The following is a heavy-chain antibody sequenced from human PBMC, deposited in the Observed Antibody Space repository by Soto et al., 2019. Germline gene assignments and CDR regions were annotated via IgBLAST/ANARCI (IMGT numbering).Heavy chain of an antibody. V-gene: IGHV1-18*01. CDR2: ISAYNGNT. CDR1: GYTFTSYG. D-gene: IGHD1-20*01. J-gene: IGHJ5*02. CDR3: ARLRYIPTHHWFDP. Sequence: ASVKVSCKASGYTFTSYGISWVRQAPGQGLEWMGWISAYNGNTNYAQKLQGRVTMTTDTSTSTAYMELRSLRSDDTAVYYCARLRYIPTHHWFDPWGQGTLVTVSS.